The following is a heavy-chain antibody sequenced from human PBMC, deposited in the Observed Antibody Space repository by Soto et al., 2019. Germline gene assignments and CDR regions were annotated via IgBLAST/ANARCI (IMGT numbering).Heavy chain of an antibody. Sequence: PVGSLRLSCAASGFTFSSYGMHWVRQAPGKGLEWVAVISYDGSNKYYADSVKGRFTISRDNSKNTLYLQMNSLRAEDTAVYYCAKGGNTMIVVVIPLDYWGQGTLVTVSS. CDR1: GFTFSSYG. V-gene: IGHV3-30*18. J-gene: IGHJ4*02. D-gene: IGHD3-22*01. CDR3: AKGGNTMIVVVIPLDY. CDR2: ISYDGSNK.